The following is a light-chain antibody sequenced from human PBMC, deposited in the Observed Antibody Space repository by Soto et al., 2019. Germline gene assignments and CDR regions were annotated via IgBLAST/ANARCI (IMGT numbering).Light chain of an antibody. Sequence: EIVLTQSPGTLSLSPGERATLSCRASQSVSRSYLAWYQQKPGQAPRFLIYGASSRATGIPDRFSGSGSGTDFTLTISRLEPEDFAMYYCQQYGRSPLVTFGQGTRLEIK. CDR2: GAS. CDR3: QQYGRSPLVT. CDR1: QSVSRSY. J-gene: IGKJ5*01. V-gene: IGKV3-20*01.